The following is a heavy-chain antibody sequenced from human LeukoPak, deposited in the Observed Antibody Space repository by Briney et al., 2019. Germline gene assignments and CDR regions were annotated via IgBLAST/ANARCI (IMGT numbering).Heavy chain of an antibody. J-gene: IGHJ4*02. CDR3: ARTIAARSYFDY. V-gene: IGHV3-30*02. CDR1: GFTFSSYG. CDR2: IRYDGSNK. D-gene: IGHD6-6*01. Sequence: GSLRLSCAASGFTFSSYGMHWVRQAPGKGLEWVAFIRYDGSNKYYADSVKGRFTISRDNSKNTLYLQMNSLRAEDTAVYYCARTIAARSYFDYWGQGTLVTVSS.